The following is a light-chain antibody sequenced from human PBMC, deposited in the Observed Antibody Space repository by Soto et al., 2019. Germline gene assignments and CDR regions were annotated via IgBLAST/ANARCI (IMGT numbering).Light chain of an antibody. Sequence: QSVLTQPASVSGSPGQSITISCTGTSSDVGNYNFVSWYQQHPDKAPKLILYEVRNRPSGVSNRFSGSKSGNTASLTISGLQAEDEADYYCSSYTSTSTPVVFGGGTKVTVL. CDR1: SSDVGNYNF. CDR2: EVR. V-gene: IGLV2-14*01. CDR3: SSYTSTSTPVV. J-gene: IGLJ2*01.